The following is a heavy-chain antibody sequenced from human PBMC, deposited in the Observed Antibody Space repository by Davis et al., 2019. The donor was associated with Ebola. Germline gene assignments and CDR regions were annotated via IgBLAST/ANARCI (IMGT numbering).Heavy chain of an antibody. CDR1: GFTFSSYA. Sequence: GESLKISCAASGFTFSSYAMHWVRQAPGKGLEWVAVISYDGSNNYYADSLKDRFTFSRDHSKNTLYLQMNSLRSEDTAVYYCARRKAPDGYSEAFDPWGQGTLVTVSS. CDR3: ARRKAPDGYSEAFDP. CDR2: ISYDGSNN. J-gene: IGHJ5*02. D-gene: IGHD5-24*01. V-gene: IGHV3-30-3*01.